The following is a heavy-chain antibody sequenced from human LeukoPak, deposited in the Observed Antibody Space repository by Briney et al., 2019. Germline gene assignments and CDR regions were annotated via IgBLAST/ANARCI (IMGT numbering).Heavy chain of an antibody. J-gene: IGHJ4*02. CDR1: GFTFSSYG. D-gene: IGHD3-3*01. V-gene: IGHV3-33*01. CDR3: ARDQSIFGVVIKYFDY. Sequence: GGSLRLSCAASGFTFSSYGMHWVRQAPGKGLEWVAVIWHDGSNKYYADSVKGRFTISRDNSKNTLYLQTNSLRAEDTAVYYCARDQSIFGVVIKYFDYWGQGTLVTVSS. CDR2: IWHDGSNK.